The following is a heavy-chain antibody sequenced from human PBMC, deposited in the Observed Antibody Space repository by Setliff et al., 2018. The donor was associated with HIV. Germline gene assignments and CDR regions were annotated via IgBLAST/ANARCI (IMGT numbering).Heavy chain of an antibody. D-gene: IGHD3-9*01. V-gene: IGHV4-4*08. CDR3: ARGGGILTGYWGNHRSYYMDV. Sequence: SETLSLTCTVSGASISGSFWSWIRQPPGKGLEWIGYLYSNGITANYNPSLKGRVTISVDTSRNQLSLRLTSVTAADTAVYYCARGGGILTGYWGNHRSYYMDVWDKGTTVTVSS. J-gene: IGHJ6*03. CDR1: GASISGSF. CDR2: LYSNGIT.